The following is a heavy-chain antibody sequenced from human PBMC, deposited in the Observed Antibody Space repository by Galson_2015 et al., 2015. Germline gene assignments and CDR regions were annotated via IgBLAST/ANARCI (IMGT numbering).Heavy chain of an antibody. CDR3: VGETYYYDIDY. CDR1: RFTFSSYE. J-gene: IGHJ4*02. Sequence: SLRLSCAASRFTFSSYEMNWVRQAPGKGLEWVSYISGSGSTIYYADSVKGRVTISRDNAKNSLYLQMNSLRAEDTALYYCVGETYYYDIDYWGQGTLVTVSS. CDR2: ISGSGSTI. V-gene: IGHV3-48*03. D-gene: IGHD3-22*01.